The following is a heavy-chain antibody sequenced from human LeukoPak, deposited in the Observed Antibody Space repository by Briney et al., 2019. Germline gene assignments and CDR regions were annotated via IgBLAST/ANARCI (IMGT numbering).Heavy chain of an antibody. CDR2: IIPIFGTA. V-gene: IGHV1-69*13. J-gene: IGHJ4*02. Sequence: SVKVSCKASGGTFSSYAISWVRQAPGQGLEWMGGIIPIFGTANYAQKFQGRVTITADESTSTAYMELSSLRSEDTAVYYCASEGVVVPAAMPPLGYWGQGTLVTVSS. D-gene: IGHD2-2*01. CDR3: ASEGVVVPAAMPPLGY. CDR1: GGTFSSYA.